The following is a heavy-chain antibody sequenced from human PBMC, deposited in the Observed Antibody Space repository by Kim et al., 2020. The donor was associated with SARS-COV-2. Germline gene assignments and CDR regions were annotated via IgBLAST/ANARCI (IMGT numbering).Heavy chain of an antibody. J-gene: IGHJ4*02. CDR2: ISYDGSNK. Sequence: GGSLRLSCAASGFTFSSYGMHWVRQAPGKGLEWVAVISYDGSNKYYADSVKGRFTISRDNSKNTLYLQMNSLRAEDTAVYYCASMVAQTTDYWGQGTLV. D-gene: IGHD5-12*01. CDR3: ASMVAQTTDY. CDR1: GFTFSSYG. V-gene: IGHV3-30*03.